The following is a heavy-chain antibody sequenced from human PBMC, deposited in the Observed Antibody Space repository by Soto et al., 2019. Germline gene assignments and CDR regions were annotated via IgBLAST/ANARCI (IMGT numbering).Heavy chain of an antibody. CDR2: IYTSGST. V-gene: IGHV4-4*07. Sequence: EPLSLTCTVSGGSISSYYWSRIRQPAGKGLEWIGRIYTSGSTNYNPSLKSRVTMSVDTSKNQFSLKLSSVTAADTAVYYCARAPAAGTRWYYYYGMDVWGQGTTVS. D-gene: IGHD6-13*01. CDR1: GGSISSYY. J-gene: IGHJ6*02. CDR3: ARAPAAGTRWYYYYGMDV.